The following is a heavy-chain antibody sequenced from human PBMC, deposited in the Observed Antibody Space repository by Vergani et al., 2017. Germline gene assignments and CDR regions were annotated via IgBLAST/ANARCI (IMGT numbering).Heavy chain of an antibody. V-gene: IGHV3-30*02. CDR1: GFTLSNYD. CDR3: AKHFRGWGIDY. D-gene: IGHD3-16*01. J-gene: IGHJ4*02. CDR2: IQFDGSNK. Sequence: QVQLVESGGGVVQRGGSLRLSCATSGFTLSNYDMQWIRQGPGKGLEFVAFIQFDGSNKYYADSFKGRFTLSRDFSKNTLYLQMNSLRTDDTATYYCAKHFRGWGIDYWGQGTQVIVSS.